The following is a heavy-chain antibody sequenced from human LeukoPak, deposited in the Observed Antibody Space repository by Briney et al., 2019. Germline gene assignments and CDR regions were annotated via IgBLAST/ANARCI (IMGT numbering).Heavy chain of an antibody. V-gene: IGHV3-13*01. J-gene: IGHJ6*02. D-gene: IGHD6-13*01. CDR2: LGTNGVS. CDR1: GFSFSTYD. Sequence: PGGSLRLSCVASGFSFSTYDMYWVRQSAGGGLEWVSALGTNGVSYYLGSVKGRFTISRENGKNSLYLQMNSLTVEDTAVYYCTREWRGIAGHYHGMDVWGQGTTVTVSS. CDR3: TREWRGIAGHYHGMDV.